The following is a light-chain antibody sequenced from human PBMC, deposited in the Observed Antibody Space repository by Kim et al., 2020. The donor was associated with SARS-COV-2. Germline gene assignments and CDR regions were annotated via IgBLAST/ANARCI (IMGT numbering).Light chain of an antibody. CDR2: VNRDGSH. J-gene: IGLJ2*01. Sequence: GSSVTRTCTLSGTRKYYAIAWHQQQPERGPRFLLKVNRDGSHYKGDGSPDRFSGSSSESQRFLTISNLQSGDEADYYCQTWGTPVVFGGGTQLTVL. V-gene: IGLV4-69*01. CDR1: GTRKYYA. CDR3: QTWGTPVV.